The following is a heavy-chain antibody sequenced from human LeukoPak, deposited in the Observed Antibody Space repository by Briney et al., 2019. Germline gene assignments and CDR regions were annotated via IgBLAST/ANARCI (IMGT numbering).Heavy chain of an antibody. Sequence: PGGSLRLSCAASGFNFSTHTMNWVRQAPGKGLEWVSSISSSGTYIYYADSVKGRFTISRDNAKNSLYLQMNSLRAEDTAVYYCARVSTAVSLAIDYWGQGTLVTVST. D-gene: IGHD6-13*01. J-gene: IGHJ4*02. CDR1: GFNFSTHT. CDR2: ISSSGTYI. CDR3: ARVSTAVSLAIDY. V-gene: IGHV3-21*06.